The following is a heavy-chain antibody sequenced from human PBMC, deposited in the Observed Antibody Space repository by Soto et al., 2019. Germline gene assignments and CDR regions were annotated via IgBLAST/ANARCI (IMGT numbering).Heavy chain of an antibody. J-gene: IGHJ4*02. CDR3: ARVIGGYNPDY. V-gene: IGHV4-31*03. Sequence: QVQRQESGPGLVKPSQTLSLTCTVSGGSISSGGYYWSWIRQHPGKGLEWIGYIYYSGITYYNPSLKSRVTISVDTSKNQFSLRLSSVTAADTAVYYCARVIGGYNPDYWGQGTLVTVSS. CDR1: GGSISSGGYY. CDR2: IYYSGIT. D-gene: IGHD5-12*01.